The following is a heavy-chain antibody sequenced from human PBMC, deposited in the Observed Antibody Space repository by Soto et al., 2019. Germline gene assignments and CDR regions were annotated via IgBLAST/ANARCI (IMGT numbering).Heavy chain of an antibody. CDR2: ISAYNGNT. Sequence: GASVKVSCKASGYTFTSYGISWVRQAPGQGLEWMGWISAYNGNTNYAQKLQGRVTMTTDTSTSTAYMELRSLRSDDTAVYYCARARIIRLLWFGEPAPGHAFDSWGQGKMVTFSS. D-gene: IGHD3-10*01. J-gene: IGHJ3*02. CDR1: GYTFTSYG. V-gene: IGHV1-18*01. CDR3: ARARIIRLLWFGEPAPGHAFDS.